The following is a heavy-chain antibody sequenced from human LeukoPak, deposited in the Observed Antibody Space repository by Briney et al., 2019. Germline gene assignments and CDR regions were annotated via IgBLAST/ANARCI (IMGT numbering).Heavy chain of an antibody. CDR3: ARFSRLADAFDI. V-gene: IGHV3-74*01. CDR2: INSDGSST. CDR1: GFIFSTYW. Sequence: GGSLRLSCAASGFIFSTYWMHWVRQAPGKGLVWVSRINSDGSSTSCADSVKGRFTISRDNAKNTLYLQMNSLRAEDTAVYYCARFSRLADAFDIWGQGTMVTVSS. J-gene: IGHJ3*02.